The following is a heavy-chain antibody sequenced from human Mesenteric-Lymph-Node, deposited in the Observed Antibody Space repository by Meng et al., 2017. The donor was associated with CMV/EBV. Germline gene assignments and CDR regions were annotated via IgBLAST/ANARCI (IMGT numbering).Heavy chain of an antibody. CDR1: GYTFTSYD. CDR3: ARGTRLRRHYYSDRMDV. D-gene: IGHD5-12*01. J-gene: IGHJ6*02. CDR2: MNPNSGNT. V-gene: IGHV1-8*03. Sequence: ASVKVSCKASGYTFTSYDINWVRQATGQGLEWMGWMNPNSGNTGYALKFQGRVTITRNTSISTAYMELSSLRSEDTAVYYCARGTRLRRHYYSDRMDVWGQGTTVTVSS.